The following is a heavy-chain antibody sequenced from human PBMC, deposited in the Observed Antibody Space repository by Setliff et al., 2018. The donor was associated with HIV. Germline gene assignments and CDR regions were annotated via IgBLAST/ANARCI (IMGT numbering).Heavy chain of an antibody. Sequence: GGSLRLSCAASGFTFSTYALSWVRQAPGKGLEWVSSLSGSGGNTYHADSVKGRFTISRDNSKKTLFLQMNSLRAEDTGVYYCARSATNYNYYYYGMDVWGQGTTVTVSS. V-gene: IGHV3-23*01. CDR3: ARSATNYNYYYYGMDV. CDR1: GFTFSTYA. D-gene: IGHD4-4*01. J-gene: IGHJ6*02. CDR2: LSGSGGNT.